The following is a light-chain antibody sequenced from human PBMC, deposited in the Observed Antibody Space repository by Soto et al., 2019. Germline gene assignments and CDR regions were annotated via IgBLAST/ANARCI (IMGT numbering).Light chain of an antibody. J-gene: IGKJ5*01. CDR1: QTISNN. V-gene: IGKV3-15*01. Sequence: ETLMTQSPATLSVSPGARATLYCRASQTISNNLAWYQQIPGQAPRLLIFGASPRATGVPARFSGSGSGTEFTLTISSLQSEDFAVYYCQRYNTWPPITFGQGTRLEIK. CDR2: GAS. CDR3: QRYNTWPPIT.